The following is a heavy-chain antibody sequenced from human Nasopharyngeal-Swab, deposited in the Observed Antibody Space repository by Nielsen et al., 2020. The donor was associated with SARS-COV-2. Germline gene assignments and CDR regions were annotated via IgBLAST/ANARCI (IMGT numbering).Heavy chain of an antibody. Sequence: SETLSLTCTVSGGSISSYYWSWIRQPPGQGLEWIGNIYYSGSTNYNPSLKSRVTISVDTSKNQFSLKLSSVTAADTAVYYCARGSGYYDSSGYSDYWGQGTLVTVSS. CDR3: ARGSGYYDSSGYSDY. CDR1: GGSISSYY. D-gene: IGHD3-22*01. V-gene: IGHV4-59*13. J-gene: IGHJ4*02. CDR2: IYYSGST.